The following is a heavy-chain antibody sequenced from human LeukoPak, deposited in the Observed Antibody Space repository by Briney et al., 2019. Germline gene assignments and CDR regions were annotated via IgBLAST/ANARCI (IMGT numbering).Heavy chain of an antibody. Sequence: GASVKVSCKASGYTFTSYGISWVRQAPGQGLEWMGWISAYNGNTNYAQKLQGRVTMTTDTSTSTAYMELRSLRSDDTAVYYCARDPEYCSSTSCPYYFDYWGQGTLVTVSS. CDR1: GYTFTSYG. J-gene: IGHJ4*02. CDR2: ISAYNGNT. CDR3: ARDPEYCSSTSCPYYFDY. V-gene: IGHV1-18*01. D-gene: IGHD2-2*01.